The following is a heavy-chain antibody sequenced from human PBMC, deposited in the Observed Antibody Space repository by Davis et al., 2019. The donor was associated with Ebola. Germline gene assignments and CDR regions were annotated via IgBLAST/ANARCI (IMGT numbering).Heavy chain of an antibody. J-gene: IGHJ6*02. CDR1: GGTFSSYA. Sequence: AASVKVSCKASGGTFSSYAISWVRQAPGQGLEWMGGIIPIFGTANYAQKFQGRVTITADKSTSTAYMELSSLRSEDTAVYYCATDQFDGSGKKRYYYGMDVWGQGTTVTVSS. V-gene: IGHV1-69*06. CDR3: ATDQFDGSGKKRYYYGMDV. CDR2: IIPIFGTA. D-gene: IGHD3-10*01.